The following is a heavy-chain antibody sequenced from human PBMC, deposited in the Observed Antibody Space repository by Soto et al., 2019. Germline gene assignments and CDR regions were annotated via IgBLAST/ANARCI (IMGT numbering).Heavy chain of an antibody. CDR1: GFSISAYW. CDR3: ARSGATAGHNWFDPWGHNWFDP. Sequence: PGGSLRLSCEGSGFSISAYWMTWVRHTPGKGLEWVANINKDGSETHYADSVKGRFTISRDNAKNSLYLQMNSLRAEDTAVYYCARSGATAGHNWFDPWGHNWFDPWGQGTLVTVSS. CDR2: INKDGSET. J-gene: IGHJ5*02. D-gene: IGHD1-1*01. V-gene: IGHV3-7*01.